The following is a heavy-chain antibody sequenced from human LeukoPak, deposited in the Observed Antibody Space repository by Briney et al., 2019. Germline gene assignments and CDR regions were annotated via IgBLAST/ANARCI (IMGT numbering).Heavy chain of an antibody. D-gene: IGHD2-21*01. CDR2: IIPIFGTA. CDR1: GYTFTSYA. V-gene: IGHV1-69*06. J-gene: IGHJ4*02. Sequence: EASVKVSCKASGYTFTSYAISWVRQAPGQGLEWMGGIIPIFGTANYAQKFRGRVTITADKSTRTAYMELSSLRSEDTAVYYCARDSDSRDPPHFDYWGQGTLVTVSS. CDR3: ARDSDSRDPPHFDY.